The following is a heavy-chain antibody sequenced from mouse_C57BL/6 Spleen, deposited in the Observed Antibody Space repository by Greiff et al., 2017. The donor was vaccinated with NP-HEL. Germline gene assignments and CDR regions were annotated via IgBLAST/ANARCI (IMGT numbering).Heavy chain of an antibody. V-gene: IGHV1-66*01. CDR2: IYPGSGNT. CDR1: GYSFTSYY. J-gene: IGHJ1*03. D-gene: IGHD2-4*01. Sequence: QVQLKESGPELVKPGASVKISCKASGYSFTSYYIHWVKQRPGQGLEWIGWIYPGSGNTKYNEKFKGKATLTADTSSSTAYMQLSSLTSEDSAVYYCARGINYGYFDVWGTGTTVTVSS. CDR3: ARGINYGYFDV.